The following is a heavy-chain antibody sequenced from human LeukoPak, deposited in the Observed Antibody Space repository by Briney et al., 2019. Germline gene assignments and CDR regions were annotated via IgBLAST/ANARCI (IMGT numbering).Heavy chain of an antibody. J-gene: IGHJ3*02. CDR3: AKGIRITMIVVDPDAFDI. Sequence: GGSLTLSCAASGFTFSDYYMSWIRQAPGKGLEWVSYISSSGSTIYYADSVKGRFTISRDNAKNSLYLQMNSLRAEDTAVYYCAKGIRITMIVVDPDAFDIWGQGTMVTVSS. CDR2: ISSSGSTI. V-gene: IGHV3-11*01. CDR1: GFTFSDYY. D-gene: IGHD3-22*01.